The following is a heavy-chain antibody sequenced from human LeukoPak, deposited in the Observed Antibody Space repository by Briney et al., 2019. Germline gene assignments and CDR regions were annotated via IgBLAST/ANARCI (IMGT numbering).Heavy chain of an antibody. Sequence: GGSLRLSCAASGFTFSNHGMNWVRQAPGKGLEWVSYISSSGSTIYYADSVKGRFTISRDNTRNSLYLQMNSLRAEDTALYYCARMNTVLVNGLNSYYYMDVWGKGTTVTISS. J-gene: IGHJ6*03. CDR1: GFTFSNHG. CDR3: ARMNTVLVNGLNSYYYMDV. CDR2: ISSSGSTI. D-gene: IGHD5-18*01. V-gene: IGHV3-48*04.